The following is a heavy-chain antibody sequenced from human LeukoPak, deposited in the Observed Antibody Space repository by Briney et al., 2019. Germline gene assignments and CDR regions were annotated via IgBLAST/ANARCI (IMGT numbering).Heavy chain of an antibody. CDR3: ARDQGIYNHRIIDS. CDR1: GYTFSSYG. Sequence: ASLKVSCKASGYTFSSYGISWVRQAPGQGLEWMGWISAYNGNTNFAQEFQGRVTMTTDTSTSTASMELRSLRSEDTAVYYCARDQGIYNHRIIDSWGQGTLVTVSS. D-gene: IGHD5-12*01. J-gene: IGHJ4*02. CDR2: ISAYNGNT. V-gene: IGHV1-18*01.